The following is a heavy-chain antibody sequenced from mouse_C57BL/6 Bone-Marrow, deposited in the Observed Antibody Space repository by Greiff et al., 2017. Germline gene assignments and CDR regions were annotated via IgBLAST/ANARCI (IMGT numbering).Heavy chain of an antibody. J-gene: IGHJ3*01. CDR1: GFSLTSYG. CDR3: ARKSPDGYCGDGFAY. V-gene: IGHV2-2*01. D-gene: IGHD2-3*01. Sequence: QVQLQQSGPGLVQPSQSLSITCTVSGFSLTSYGVHWVRQSPGKGLEWLGVIWSGGSTDYNAAFISRLSISKDNSKSQVFFKMNNLQADDTAIYYCARKSPDGYCGDGFAYWGQGTLVTVTA. CDR2: IWSGGST.